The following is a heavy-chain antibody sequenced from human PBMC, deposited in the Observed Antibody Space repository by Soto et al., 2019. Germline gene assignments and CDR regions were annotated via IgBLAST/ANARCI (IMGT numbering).Heavy chain of an antibody. V-gene: IGHV4-39*01. J-gene: IGHJ6*02. D-gene: IGHD5-12*01. CDR2: IYYSGST. Sequence: SETLSLTCTVSGGSISSSSYYWGWIRQPPGKGLEWIGSIYYSGSTYYNPSLKSRVTISVDTSKNQFSLKLSSVTAADTAVYYCARVGEATILNYYYYGMDVWGQGTKVTVSS. CDR3: ARVGEATILNYYYYGMDV. CDR1: GGSISSSSYY.